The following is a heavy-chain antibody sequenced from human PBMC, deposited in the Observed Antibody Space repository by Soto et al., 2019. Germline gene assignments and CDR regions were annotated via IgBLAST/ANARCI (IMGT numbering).Heavy chain of an antibody. CDR1: GYTFTSYG. J-gene: IGHJ5*02. CDR2: ISAYNGNT. Sequence: ASVRVSCKASGYTFTSYGISWVRQAAGQGLEWMGWISAYNGNTNYAQKLQGRVTMTTNTSTSTAYMELRSLRSDDTAVYYCARDTRLEAAAGPSWFDPWGQGTLVTVSS. V-gene: IGHV1-18*04. CDR3: ARDTRLEAAAGPSWFDP. D-gene: IGHD6-13*01.